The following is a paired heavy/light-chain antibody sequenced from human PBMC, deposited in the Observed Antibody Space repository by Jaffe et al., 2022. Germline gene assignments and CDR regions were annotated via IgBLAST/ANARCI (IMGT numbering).Heavy chain of an antibody. V-gene: IGHV3-30*02. CDR2: IGYDGSDK. Sequence: QMQLVESGGGVVQPGGSLRLSCAASGFTFSAFGMHWVRQAPGRGLQWVAFIGYDGSDKYYGDSVKGRLTISRDNSKNTLYLQMNSLRPEDTAVYYCAKGLSSRYNSGWFHSGDLWGQGTLVTVSS. CDR1: GFTFSAFG. D-gene: IGHD6-19*01. J-gene: IGHJ5*02. CDR3: AKGLSSRYNSGWFHSGDL.
Light chain of an antibody. V-gene: IGLV2-8*01. J-gene: IGLJ3*02. CDR1: SSDVGGYDY. CDR3: SSYAGSNNLV. Sequence: QSALTQPPSASGSPGQSVTISCTGTSSDVGGYDYVSWYQHHPGTAPKLMIYEVNKRPSGVPDRFSGSKSGYTASLTVSGLQADDEADYYCSSYAGSNNLVFGGGTKVTVL. CDR2: EVN.